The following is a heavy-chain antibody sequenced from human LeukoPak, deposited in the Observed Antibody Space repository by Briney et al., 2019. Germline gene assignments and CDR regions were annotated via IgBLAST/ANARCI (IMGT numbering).Heavy chain of an antibody. J-gene: IGHJ4*02. CDR3: ARHAPARIPAAATIDY. V-gene: IGHV4-59*08. Sequence: SETLSLTCTVSGASISDSFWNWIRQPPGKGLEWIGSISPSGSATYNPSLKSRVTMSVDSSKNQFSLKLTSVTAADTAVYYCARHAPARIPAAATIDYWGQGTLVTVPS. CDR2: ISPSGSA. CDR1: GASISDSF. D-gene: IGHD6-13*01.